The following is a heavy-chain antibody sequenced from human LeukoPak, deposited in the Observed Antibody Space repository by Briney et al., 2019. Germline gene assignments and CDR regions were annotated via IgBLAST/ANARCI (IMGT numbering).Heavy chain of an antibody. D-gene: IGHD3-22*01. CDR2: IRSKNDGGTI. CDR1: GFTSSNAW. CDR3: TTDRTMKGY. V-gene: IGHV3-15*01. J-gene: IGHJ4*02. Sequence: GGSLRLSCVASGFTSSNAWMAWVRQAPGKGLGWVGRIRSKNDGGTIGYAAPVKDRFTISRDDSKNTLYLQMNSLEIEDTAVYFCTTDRTMKGYWGQGTLVTVSS.